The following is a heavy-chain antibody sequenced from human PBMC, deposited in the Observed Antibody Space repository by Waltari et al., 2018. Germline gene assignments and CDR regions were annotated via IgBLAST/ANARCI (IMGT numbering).Heavy chain of an antibody. Sequence: QVQLQESGPGLVKPSQTLSLTCTVSGGSISSGGYYWSWIRQHPGKGLEWIGYIYYSGSTYYNPSLKSRVTIYVDTSKNQFSLRLSSVTAADTAVYYCARLVTGSGYGWFDPWGQGTLVTVSS. D-gene: IGHD3-3*01. CDR1: GGSISSGGYY. J-gene: IGHJ5*02. CDR2: IYYSGST. CDR3: ARLVTGSGYGWFDP. V-gene: IGHV4-31*03.